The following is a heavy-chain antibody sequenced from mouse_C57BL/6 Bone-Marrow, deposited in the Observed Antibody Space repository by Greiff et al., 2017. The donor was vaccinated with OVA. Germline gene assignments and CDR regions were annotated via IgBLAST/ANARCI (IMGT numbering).Heavy chain of an antibody. CDR3: ARAPFRRGYYFDY. Sequence: VESEGGLVQPGSSMKLSCTASGFTFSDYYMAWVRQVPEKGLEWVANINYDGSSTYYLDSLKSRFIISRDNAKNILYLQMSSLKSEDTATYYCARAPFRRGYYFDYWGQGTTLTVSS. J-gene: IGHJ2*01. CDR2: INYDGSST. CDR1: GFTFSDYY. V-gene: IGHV5-16*01.